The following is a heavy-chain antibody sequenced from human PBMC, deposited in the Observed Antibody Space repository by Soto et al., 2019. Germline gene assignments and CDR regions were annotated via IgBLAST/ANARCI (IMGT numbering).Heavy chain of an antibody. CDR3: TRDIGGWGAY. CDR2: TNEDGSII. V-gene: IGHV3-74*01. J-gene: IGHJ4*02. D-gene: IGHD3-10*01. Sequence: EVQLVESGGGLVQPGGSLRLSCAASGFTFSSYWMHWVRQAPGKGLVWVYRTNEDGSIINYADSVKGRFTISRDNAKDILYLEMNSLRVEDTAVYYCTRDIGGWGAYWGQGALVTVSS. CDR1: GFTFSSYW.